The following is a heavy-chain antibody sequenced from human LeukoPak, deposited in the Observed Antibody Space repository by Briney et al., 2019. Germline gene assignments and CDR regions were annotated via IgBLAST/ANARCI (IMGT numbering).Heavy chain of an antibody. D-gene: IGHD2-15*01. J-gene: IGHJ4*02. V-gene: IGHV3-15*01. CDR1: GFIFSNAW. CDR3: TAMDCSGDTCYFIY. CDR2: IKSKYNGGTR. Sequence: PGGSLTPSCAASGFIFSNAWMSWVGQAPGKGLDGVGRIKSKYNGGTRDYAAPVKDRFTISRDDSKDTLYVQMNSLKIEDTAVYYCTAMDCSGDTCYFIYWGQGTLVTVSS.